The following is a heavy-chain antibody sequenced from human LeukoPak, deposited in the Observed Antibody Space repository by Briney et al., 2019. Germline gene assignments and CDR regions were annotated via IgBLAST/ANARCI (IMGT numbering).Heavy chain of an antibody. D-gene: IGHD2-15*01. J-gene: IGHJ4*02. Sequence: AGSLRLSCAVSGFIFNHYAMNWVRQAPWEGLDWVSFISGDGGSRYNADSVKGRFTICRDNNKNSLYLQMNRLRLGDTALYYCATDCSSNRCYSLWGPGTLVTVSS. CDR2: ISGDGGSR. V-gene: IGHV3-43*02. CDR1: GFIFNHYA. CDR3: ATDCSSNRCYSL.